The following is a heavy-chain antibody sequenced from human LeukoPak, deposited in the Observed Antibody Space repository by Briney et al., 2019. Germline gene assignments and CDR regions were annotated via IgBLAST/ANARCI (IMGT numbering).Heavy chain of an antibody. CDR2: IYYSGST. CDR3: ARDRKIPVTLYYYGMDV. D-gene: IGHD4-11*01. J-gene: IGHJ6*02. Sequence: SETLSLTCTVSGGSISSSSYYWGWIRQPLGKGLEWIGSIYYSGSTYYNPSPKSRVTISVDTSKNQFSLKLSSVTAADTAVYYCARDRKIPVTLYYYGMDVWGQGTTVTVSS. V-gene: IGHV4-39*07. CDR1: GGSISSSSYY.